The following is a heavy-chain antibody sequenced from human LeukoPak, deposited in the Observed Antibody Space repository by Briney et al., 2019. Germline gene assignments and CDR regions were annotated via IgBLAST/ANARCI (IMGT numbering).Heavy chain of an antibody. Sequence: GASVKVSCKASGCTFNDYYMHWVRQAPGQGLEWMGWINPNSGGTNYAQRFQGRVTMTRDTPISTAYMELSRLRSDDTAVYYCARGASGVYTVTTSWFDPWGQGTLVTVSS. D-gene: IGHD4-17*01. J-gene: IGHJ5*02. CDR3: ARGASGVYTVTTSWFDP. CDR2: INPNSGGT. V-gene: IGHV1-2*02. CDR1: GCTFNDYY.